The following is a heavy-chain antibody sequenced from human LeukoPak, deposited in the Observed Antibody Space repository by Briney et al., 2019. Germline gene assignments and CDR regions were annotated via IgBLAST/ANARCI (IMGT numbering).Heavy chain of an antibody. CDR2: INPNSGGT. CDR3: ARDPTTYGSGSYYLYYGMDV. D-gene: IGHD3-10*01. CDR1: GYTFTGYY. Sequence: SVKVSCKASGYTFTGYYMHWVRQAPGQGLEWMGRINPNSGGTNYAQKFQGRVTMTRDTSTSTVYMELSSLRSEDTAVYYCARDPTTYGSGSYYLYYGMDVWGQGTTVTVSS. V-gene: IGHV1-2*06. J-gene: IGHJ6*02.